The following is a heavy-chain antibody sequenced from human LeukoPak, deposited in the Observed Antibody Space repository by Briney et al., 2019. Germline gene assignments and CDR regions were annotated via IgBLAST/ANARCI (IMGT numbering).Heavy chain of an antibody. CDR3: VRDNPRQQGFAY. V-gene: IGHV3-23*01. D-gene: IGHD6-13*01. Sequence: PGGSLRLSCAASGFTFSSDAMSWVRQAPAKGLEWVSSIRGSGDNTWYADSVKGRFTISRDNAKNSLYLQMDSLRAEDTAVYYCVRDNPRQQGFAYWGQGTLVTVSS. CDR1: GFTFSSDA. J-gene: IGHJ4*02. CDR2: IRGSGDNT.